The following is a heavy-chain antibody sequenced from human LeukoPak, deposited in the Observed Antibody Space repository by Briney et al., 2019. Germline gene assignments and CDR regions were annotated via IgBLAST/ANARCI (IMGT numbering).Heavy chain of an antibody. J-gene: IGHJ4*02. D-gene: IGHD3-22*01. Sequence: GRSLRLSCAASGFTFSNYAMHWVRQAPGKGLEWVAIVSNDGSNKYYADSVKGRFAISRDNSKNTLYLQMNSLRAEDTAVYYCAKDRYDSSGYLFDYWGQGALVTVSS. CDR2: VSNDGSNK. V-gene: IGHV3-30*18. CDR3: AKDRYDSSGYLFDY. CDR1: GFTFSNYA.